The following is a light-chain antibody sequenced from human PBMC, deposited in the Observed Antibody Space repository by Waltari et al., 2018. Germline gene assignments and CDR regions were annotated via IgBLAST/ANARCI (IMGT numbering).Light chain of an antibody. CDR3: SSYSSRDTLV. CDR1: SSDIGGFEY. CDR2: DVN. J-gene: IGLJ1*01. Sequence: QSALTQPASVSGSPGQSITISCSGTSSDIGGFEYVAWYQQHPDKIPRLVIYDVNVRPSGVSNRFSGSKSCNTASLTISGLQAEDEADYYCSSYSSRDTLVFGGGTKVSVL. V-gene: IGLV2-14*03.